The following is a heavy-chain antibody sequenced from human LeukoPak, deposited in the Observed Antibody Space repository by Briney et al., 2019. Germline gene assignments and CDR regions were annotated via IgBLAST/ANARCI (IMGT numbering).Heavy chain of an antibody. CDR1: GGTFSSYA. CDR3: AINTPGIVEATKLDYYYYYTDG. J-gene: IGHJ6*03. Sequence: SVKVSCKASGGTFSSYAISWVRQAPAQGLEWMGGIIPIFGTANYAQKFQGRVTITTDESTSTAYMVLSSLRSEDTAVYYCAINTPGIVEATKLDYYYYYTDGLGKGTTVSVSS. V-gene: IGHV1-69*05. D-gene: IGHD1-26*01. CDR2: IIPIFGTA.